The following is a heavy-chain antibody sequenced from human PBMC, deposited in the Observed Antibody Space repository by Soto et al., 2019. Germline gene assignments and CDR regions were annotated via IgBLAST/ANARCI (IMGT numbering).Heavy chain of an antibody. CDR2: IIPIFGTA. J-gene: IGHJ4*02. CDR3: ARDLEYSSSTLDY. V-gene: IGHV1-69*13. D-gene: IGHD6-6*01. Sequence: SVKVSCKASGGTFSSYAISWVRQAPGQGLEWMGGIIPIFGTANYAQKFQGRVTITADESTSTAYMELSSLRSEDTAVYYCARDLEYSSSTLDYWGQGTLVTVSS. CDR1: GGTFSSYA.